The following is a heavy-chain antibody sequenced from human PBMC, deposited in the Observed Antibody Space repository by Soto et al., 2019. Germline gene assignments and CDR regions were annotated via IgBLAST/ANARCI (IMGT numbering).Heavy chain of an antibody. CDR1: GYTFTGYY. V-gene: IGHV1-2*02. CDR2: INPDSGGT. D-gene: IGHD3-22*01. J-gene: IGHJ6*02. CDR3: AKEHGKYHYAGTGGKYYYYGLDV. Sequence: WASVKVSCKASGYTFTGYYIHWVRQAPGQGLEWMGWINPDSGGTNYAQRFQGRVTMTRDTSISTAYLELSRLRSDDTAVYYCAKEHGKYHYAGTGGKYYYYGLDVWGQGTTVTVSS.